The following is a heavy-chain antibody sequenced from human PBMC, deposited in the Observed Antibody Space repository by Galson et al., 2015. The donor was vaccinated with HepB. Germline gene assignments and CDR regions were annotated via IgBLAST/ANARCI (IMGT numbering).Heavy chain of an antibody. Sequence: SLRLSCAVSGYSFTSYAMNWVRQAPGKGLEWVSGISGGGESTNYADSVKGRFTISSDRAKDTVYVQLNSLGAEDTAVYYCARKYDASGYFDYWGQGISVTVSS. CDR2: ISGGGEST. CDR3: ARKYDASGYFDY. V-gene: IGHV3-23*01. CDR1: GYSFTSYA. D-gene: IGHD3-22*01. J-gene: IGHJ4*02.